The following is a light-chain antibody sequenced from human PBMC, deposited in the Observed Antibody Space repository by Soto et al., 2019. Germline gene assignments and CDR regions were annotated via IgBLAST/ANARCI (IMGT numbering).Light chain of an antibody. CDR2: EVS. J-gene: IGLJ1*01. Sequence: QSALTQPASVSGSPGQSITISCTGTSFDIGAFKYVSWYQQEPGNAPKLLIYEVSRRPSGISNRFSGSRSGNTASLTISGLQAEDETDYYCSSYTSANTLLFGTGTKLTVL. CDR3: SSYTSANTLL. V-gene: IGLV2-14*01. CDR1: SFDIGAFKY.